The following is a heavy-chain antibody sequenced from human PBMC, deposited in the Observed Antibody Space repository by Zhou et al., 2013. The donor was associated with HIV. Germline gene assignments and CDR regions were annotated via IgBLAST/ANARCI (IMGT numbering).Heavy chain of an antibody. Sequence: QVQLVQSGAEVKKPGASVKVSCKASGYTFTSYYMHWVRQAPGQGLEWMGIINPSGGSTSYAQKFQGRVTMTRDTSTSTVYMELSSLRSEDTAVYYCARRRYGPGAFDIWGQGDNGHRLF. CDR3: ARRRYGPGAFDI. CDR2: INPSGGST. CDR1: GYTFTSYY. V-gene: IGHV1-46*01. D-gene: IGHD1-1*01. J-gene: IGHJ3*02.